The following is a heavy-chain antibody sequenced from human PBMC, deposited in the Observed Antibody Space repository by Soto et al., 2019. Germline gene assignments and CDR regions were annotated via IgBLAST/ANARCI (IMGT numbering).Heavy chain of an antibody. D-gene: IGHD3-10*01. CDR3: ARDRKGNYGSGSYPPPYYYYGMDV. CDR2: IIPIFGTA. Sequence: SVKVSCKASGVTFSSYAISWVRQAPGQGLEWMGGIIPIFGTANYAQKFQGRVTITADESTSTAYMELSSLRSEDTAVYYCARDRKGNYGSGSYPPPYYYYGMDVWGQGTTVTVSS. CDR1: GVTFSSYA. V-gene: IGHV1-69*13. J-gene: IGHJ6*02.